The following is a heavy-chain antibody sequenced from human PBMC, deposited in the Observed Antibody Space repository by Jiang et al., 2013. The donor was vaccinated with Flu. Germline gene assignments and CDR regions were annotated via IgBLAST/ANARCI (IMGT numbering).Heavy chain of an antibody. V-gene: IGHV4-34*01. D-gene: IGHD1-26*01. CDR3: ARGFGQKHSGSYSTLYFDY. J-gene: IGHJ4*02. CDR2: INHSGST. Sequence: KGLEWIGEINHSGSTNYNPSLKSRVTISVDTSKNQFSLKLSSVTAADTAVYYCARGFGQKHSGSYSTLYFDYWGQGTLVTVSS.